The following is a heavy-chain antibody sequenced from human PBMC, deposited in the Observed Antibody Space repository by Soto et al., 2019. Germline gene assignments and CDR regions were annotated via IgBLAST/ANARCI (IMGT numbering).Heavy chain of an antibody. Sequence: SETLSLTCTVSGGSISSYYWSWIRQPPGKGLEWIGYIYYSGSTNYNPSLKSRVTISVDTSKNQFSLKLSSVTAADTAVYYCGRGRYGSGSSVDYWGQGTLVTVSS. D-gene: IGHD3-10*01. CDR1: GGSISSYY. CDR2: IYYSGST. CDR3: GRGRYGSGSSVDY. V-gene: IGHV4-59*01. J-gene: IGHJ4*02.